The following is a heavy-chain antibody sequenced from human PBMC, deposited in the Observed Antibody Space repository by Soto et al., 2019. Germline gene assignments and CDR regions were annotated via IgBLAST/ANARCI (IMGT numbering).Heavy chain of an antibody. CDR1: GGSISSYY. J-gene: IGHJ5*02. V-gene: IGHV4-59*01. Sequence: PSETLSLTCTVSGGSISSYYWSWIRQPPGKGLEWIGYIYYSGSTNYNPSLKSRVTISVDTSKNQFSLKLSSVTAADTAVYYCARINGYQLLLEWFDPWGQGTLVTVSS. CDR3: ARINGYQLLLEWFDP. CDR2: IYYSGST. D-gene: IGHD2-2*01.